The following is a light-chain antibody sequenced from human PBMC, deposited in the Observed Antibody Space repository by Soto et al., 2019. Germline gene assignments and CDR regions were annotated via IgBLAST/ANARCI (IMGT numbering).Light chain of an antibody. Sequence: QSALTQPASVSGSPGQSITISCTGTSSDVGSYNLVSWYQQHPGKAPKLMIYEDIERPSGVSNRFSGSKSSNTASLTISGLQTEDEADYYCCSYAGGTSVVFGGGTQLTVL. V-gene: IGLV2-23*01. CDR2: EDI. CDR3: CSYAGGTSVV. CDR1: SSDVGSYNL. J-gene: IGLJ2*01.